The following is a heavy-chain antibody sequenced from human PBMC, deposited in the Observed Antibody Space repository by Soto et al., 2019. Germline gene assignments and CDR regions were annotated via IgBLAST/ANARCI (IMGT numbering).Heavy chain of an antibody. CDR3: ATSYDSGFDP. Sequence: QLQLVQSGAEVERPGASVRVSCKAYGYPFSKYGISWIRQAPGQGLEWMGWIKPDNGDTNYAQKFQGRVTMTTDTSSTTAYMELRSLRSDDTDVYYCATSYDSGFDPWGQGTLVSVSS. V-gene: IGHV1-18*04. J-gene: IGHJ5*02. CDR2: IKPDNGDT. D-gene: IGHD5-12*01. CDR1: GYPFSKYG.